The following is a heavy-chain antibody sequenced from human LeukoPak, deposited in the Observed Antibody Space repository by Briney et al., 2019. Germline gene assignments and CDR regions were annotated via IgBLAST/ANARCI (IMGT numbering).Heavy chain of an antibody. D-gene: IGHD5-18*01. CDR1: GFTFDDYA. CDR2: IRWNSGSI. V-gene: IGHV3-9*01. CDR3: AKGRGAAMVTGVLDY. J-gene: IGHJ4*02. Sequence: GGSLRLSCAASGFTFDDYAMHWVRQAPGKGLEWVSGIRWNSGSIGYADSVKGRFTISRDNAKNSLYLQMNSLRAEDTALYYCAKGRGAAMVTGVLDYWGQGTLVTVSS.